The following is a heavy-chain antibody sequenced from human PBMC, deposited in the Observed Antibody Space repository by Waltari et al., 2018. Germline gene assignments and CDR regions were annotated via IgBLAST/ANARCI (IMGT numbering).Heavy chain of an antibody. CDR2: INPILGIA. CDR1: GYTFTGYY. CDR3: ARVGSIAAAGPSGMDV. D-gene: IGHD6-13*01. Sequence: QVQLVQSGAEVKKPGASVKVSCKASGYTFTGYYMHWVRQAPGQGLEWMGWINPILGIANYAQKFQGRVTITADKSTSTAYMELSSLRSEDTAVYYCARVGSIAAAGPSGMDVWGQGTTVTVSS. J-gene: IGHJ6*02. V-gene: IGHV1-69*09.